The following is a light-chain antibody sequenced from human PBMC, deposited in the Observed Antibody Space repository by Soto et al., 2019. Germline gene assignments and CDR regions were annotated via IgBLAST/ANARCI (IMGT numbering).Light chain of an antibody. CDR3: ETWDGNTRV. V-gene: IGLV4-60*03. J-gene: IGLJ2*01. CDR2: LEGSGSY. CDR1: SGHSSYI. Sequence: QPVLTQSSSASASLGSSVKLTCTLSSGHSSYIIAWHQQQPGKAPRYLMKLEGSGSYNKGSGVPDRFSGSSSGADRYRTISTLQSEDEADYYCETWDGNTRVFGGGTKLTVL.